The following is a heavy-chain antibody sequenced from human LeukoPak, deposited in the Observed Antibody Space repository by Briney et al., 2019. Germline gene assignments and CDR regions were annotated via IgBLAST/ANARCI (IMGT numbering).Heavy chain of an antibody. CDR1: GFTVSSNY. Sequence: GGSLRLSCAASGFTVSSNYMSWVPQAPGKGLEWDSVIYSGGSTYYADSVKGRFTISRDNSKNTLYLQMNSLRAEDTAVYYCARDGAGRRFFDYWGQGTLVTVSS. CDR3: ARDGAGRRFFDY. V-gene: IGHV3-53*01. CDR2: IYSGGST. J-gene: IGHJ4*02. D-gene: IGHD3-10*01.